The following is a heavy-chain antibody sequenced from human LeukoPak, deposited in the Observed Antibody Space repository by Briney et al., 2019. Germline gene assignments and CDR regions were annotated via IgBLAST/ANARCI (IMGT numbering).Heavy chain of an antibody. CDR3: ARENDYVWGSYRYNAFDI. J-gene: IGHJ3*02. Sequence: ASVKVSCKASGYTFTGYHMHWVRQAPGQGLEWMGWISAYNGNTNYAQKLQGRVTMTTDTSTSTAYMELRSLRSDDTAVYYCARENDYVWGSYRYNAFDIWGQGTMVTVSS. V-gene: IGHV1-18*04. D-gene: IGHD3-16*02. CDR2: ISAYNGNT. CDR1: GYTFTGYH.